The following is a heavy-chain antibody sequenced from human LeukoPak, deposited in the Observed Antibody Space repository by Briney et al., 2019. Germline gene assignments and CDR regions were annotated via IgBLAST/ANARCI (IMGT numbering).Heavy chain of an antibody. V-gene: IGHV3-23*01. J-gene: IGHJ4*02. CDR3: AKARASTYSYGPFDY. Sequence: GGSLRLSCAASGFTFSSYAMSWVRQAPGKGLEWVSAISGSGGSTYYADSVKGRFTISRDNSKNTLYLQMNSLRAEDTAVYYCAKARASTYSYGPFDYWGQGTLVTVSS. D-gene: IGHD5-18*01. CDR2: ISGSGGST. CDR1: GFTFSSYA.